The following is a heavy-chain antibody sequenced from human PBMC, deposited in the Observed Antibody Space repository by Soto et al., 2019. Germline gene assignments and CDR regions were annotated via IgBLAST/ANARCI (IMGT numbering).Heavy chain of an antibody. J-gene: IGHJ6*03. V-gene: IGHV1-69*02. CDR3: ARIDCSSTSCFRKNYYYYMDV. CDR1: GGTFSSYT. Sequence: QVQLVQSGAEVKKPGSSVKVSCKASGGTFSSYTISWVRQAPGQGLEWMGRIIPILGIANYAQKCQGRVTITADKSTSTAYMELSSLRSEDTAVYYCARIDCSSTSCFRKNYYYYMDVWGKGTTVTVSS. CDR2: IIPILGIA. D-gene: IGHD2-2*01.